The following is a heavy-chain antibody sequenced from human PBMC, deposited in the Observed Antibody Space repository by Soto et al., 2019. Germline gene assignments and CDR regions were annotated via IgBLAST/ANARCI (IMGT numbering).Heavy chain of an antibody. CDR1: GFTFSSYA. V-gene: IGHV3-23*01. Sequence: PGGSLRLSCAASGFTFSSYAMSWVRQAPGKGLEWVSAISGSGSSTYYADSVKGRFTISRDNSKNTLYLQMNSLRVEDTAVYYCAKDNDVYCDSAGYFDYWGQGTLVTVSS. CDR2: ISGSGSST. J-gene: IGHJ4*02. D-gene: IGHD3-9*01. CDR3: AKDNDVYCDSAGYFDY.